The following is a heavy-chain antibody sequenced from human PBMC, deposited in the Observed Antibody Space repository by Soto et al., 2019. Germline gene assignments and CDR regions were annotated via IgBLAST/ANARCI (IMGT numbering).Heavy chain of an antibody. J-gene: IGHJ5*02. V-gene: IGHV1-69*13. CDR2: IIPIFGTA. D-gene: IGHD6-6*01. CDR3: ARAGSTSSSLNWFDP. Sequence: GASVKVSCKASGGTFSSYAISWVRQAPGQGLEWMGGIIPIFGTANYAQKFQGRVMITADESTSTAYMELSSLRSEDTAVYYCARAGSTSSSLNWFDPWGQGTLVTVSS. CDR1: GGTFSSYA.